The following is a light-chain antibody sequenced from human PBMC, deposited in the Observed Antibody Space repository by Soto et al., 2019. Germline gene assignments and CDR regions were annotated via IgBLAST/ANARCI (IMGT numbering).Light chain of an antibody. CDR3: QQYNNWPRT. CDR1: QSVTNN. Sequence: EIVMTQSPDTLSVSPVERATLSCRASQSVTNNLAWYQQKPGQAPRLLIYGASTRTIAIPARFSGSGSGTDFTLTISSLQSEDFAVYYCQQYNNWPRTFGQGTKVDIK. CDR2: GAS. V-gene: IGKV3-15*01. J-gene: IGKJ1*01.